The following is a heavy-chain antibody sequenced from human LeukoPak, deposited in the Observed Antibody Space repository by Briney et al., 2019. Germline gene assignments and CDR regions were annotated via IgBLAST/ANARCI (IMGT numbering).Heavy chain of an antibody. CDR1: GFTFDDYA. J-gene: IGHJ4*02. CDR2: ISWNSGSI. D-gene: IGHD3-22*01. V-gene: IGHV3-9*01. CDR3: AKDMGDYYDSSGYYDY. Sequence: PGRSLRLSCAASGFTFDDYAMHWVRQAPGKGLEWVSGISWNSGSIGYADSVKGRFTISRDNAKNSLYLLMNSLRAEDTALYYCAKDMGDYYDSSGYYDYWGQGTLVTVSS.